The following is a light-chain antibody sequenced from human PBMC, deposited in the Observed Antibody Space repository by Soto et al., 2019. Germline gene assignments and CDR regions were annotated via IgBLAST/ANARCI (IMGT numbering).Light chain of an antibody. Sequence: DIQMTQSPSSLSASVGDRVSITCRGSQSIGSHLNWYQQKPGKAPNLLIYGASDLQSGTPSRFSGSGSGTEFTLTIRGLRPEDFATYYCQQSYSAPYTFGPGTKLEI. CDR2: GAS. V-gene: IGKV1-39*01. J-gene: IGKJ2*01. CDR3: QQSYSAPYT. CDR1: QSIGSH.